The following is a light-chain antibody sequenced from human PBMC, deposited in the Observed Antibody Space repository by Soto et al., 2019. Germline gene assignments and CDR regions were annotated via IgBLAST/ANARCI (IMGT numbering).Light chain of an antibody. CDR2: RDN. CDR1: SSNIGRNY. CDR3: ATWDDSLGGPV. J-gene: IGLJ2*01. Sequence: QSVLTQTPSVSGTPGQRVNISCSGSSSNIGRNYVYWYHQSPGTAPKLLIYRDNERPSGVPDRFSGSKSGTSASLAISGLRSGDEADYHCATWDDSLGGPVFGGGTKLTVL. V-gene: IGLV1-47*01.